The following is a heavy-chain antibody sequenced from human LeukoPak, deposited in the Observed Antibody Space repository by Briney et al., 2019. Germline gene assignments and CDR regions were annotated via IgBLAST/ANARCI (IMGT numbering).Heavy chain of an antibody. CDR3: AKTAYCGGDCYSPFDY. V-gene: IGHV3-30*18. CDR2: ISYDGSNK. J-gene: IGHJ4*02. Sequence: PGRSLRLSCAASGFTFSSYGMHWVRQAPGKGLEWVAVISYDGSNKYYADSVKGRFTISRDNSKNTLYLQMNSLRAEDTAVYYCAKTAYCGGDCYSPFDYWGQGTLVTVSS. D-gene: IGHD2-21*02. CDR1: GFTFSSYG.